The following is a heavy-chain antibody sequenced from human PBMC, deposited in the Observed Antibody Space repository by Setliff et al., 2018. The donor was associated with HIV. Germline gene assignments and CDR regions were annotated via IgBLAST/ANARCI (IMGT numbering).Heavy chain of an antibody. Sequence: SETLSLTCTVSGGSISSSSYYWGWIRQPPGKGLEWIGNIYYSGSTYYNPSLKSRVTISVDTSKNQFSLKLYSVTAADTAVYYCARARRAGSGPKYFQHWGQGTLVTVSS. J-gene: IGHJ1*01. CDR1: GGSISSSSYY. V-gene: IGHV4-39*07. CDR2: IYYSGST. D-gene: IGHD2-15*01. CDR3: ARARRAGSGPKYFQH.